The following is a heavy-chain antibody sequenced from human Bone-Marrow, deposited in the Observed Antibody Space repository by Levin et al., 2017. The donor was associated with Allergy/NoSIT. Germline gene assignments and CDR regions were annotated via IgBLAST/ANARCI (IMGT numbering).Heavy chain of an antibody. J-gene: IGHJ1*01. V-gene: IGHV3-30*03. D-gene: IGHD3-16*01. CDR3: ARDRFPEVGGPESCLQH. CDR2: ISYDGGNK. CDR1: GFTFSNYG. Sequence: GESLKISCEAAGFTFSNYGIHWVRQAPGKGLEWVAVISYDGGNKFYADSVKGRFTISRDNSRNTVHLQLNSLRTEDTAVYYCARDRFPEVGGPESCLQHWGQGTLVIVSS.